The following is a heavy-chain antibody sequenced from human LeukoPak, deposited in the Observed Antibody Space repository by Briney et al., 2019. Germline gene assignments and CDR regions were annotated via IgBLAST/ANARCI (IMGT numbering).Heavy chain of an antibody. CDR3: ARHVVAVAGTNPYYYYYYMDV. J-gene: IGHJ6*03. CDR2: IYYSGST. Sequence: PSETLSLTCTVSGGSISSSSYCWGWIRQPPGKGLEWIGSIYYSGSTYYNPSLKSRVTISVDTSKNQFSLKLSSVTAADTAVYYCARHVVAVAGTNPYYYYYYMDVWGKGTTVTASS. V-gene: IGHV4-39*01. CDR1: GGSISSSSYC. D-gene: IGHD6-19*01.